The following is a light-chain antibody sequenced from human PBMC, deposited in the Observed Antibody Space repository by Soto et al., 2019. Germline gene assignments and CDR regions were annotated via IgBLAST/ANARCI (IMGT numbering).Light chain of an antibody. J-gene: IGLJ1*01. CDR1: SSDVGSYNL. V-gene: IGLV2-23*02. CDR3: CSYAGSSTPSYV. Sequence: QSALTQPASVSGSPGQSITISCTGTSSDVGSYNLVSWYQQHPGKAPKLMIYEVSKRPSGVSNRFSGSKSGNTASPTISGLQAEDEADYYCCSYAGSSTPSYVFGTGTKVTVL. CDR2: EVS.